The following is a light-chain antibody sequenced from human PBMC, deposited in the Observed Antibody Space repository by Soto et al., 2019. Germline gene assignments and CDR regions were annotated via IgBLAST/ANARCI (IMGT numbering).Light chain of an antibody. Sequence: QSVLTQPASVSGSPGQSITISCTGTSSDVGGYNYVSWCQQHPGKAPKLMIYEVSNRPSGVSNRFSGSKSGNTASLTISGLQAEDEADYYCSSYTSSRTLVFGTGTKVTVL. CDR3: SSYTSSRTLV. J-gene: IGLJ1*01. V-gene: IGLV2-14*01. CDR2: EVS. CDR1: SSDVGGYNY.